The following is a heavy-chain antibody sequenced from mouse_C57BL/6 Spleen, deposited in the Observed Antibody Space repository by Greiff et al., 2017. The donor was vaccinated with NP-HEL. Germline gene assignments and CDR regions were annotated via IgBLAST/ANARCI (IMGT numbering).Heavy chain of an antibody. Sequence: QVQLQQPGAELVKPGASVKLSCKASGYTFTSYWMQWVKQRPGQGLEWIGEIDPSDSYTNYNQKFKGKATLTVDTSSSPAYMQLSSLTSADSAVYSCAMYYGSSSFAYWGQGTLVTVSA. CDR2: IDPSDSYT. J-gene: IGHJ3*01. V-gene: IGHV1-50*01. CDR1: GYTFTSYW. CDR3: AMYYGSSSFAY. D-gene: IGHD1-1*01.